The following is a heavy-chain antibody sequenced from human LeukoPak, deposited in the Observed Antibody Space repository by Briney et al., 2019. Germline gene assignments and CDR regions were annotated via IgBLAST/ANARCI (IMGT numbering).Heavy chain of an antibody. Sequence: SETLSLTCTVSGYSINSNYYWGWIRQPPGKGLEWIGNIYRSGNTYYNPSLKSRVTILLDTSKNQFSLKMSSVTAADTAVYFCARRAYSAAYWKHFDYWGQGTLVTVSS. CDR3: ARRAYSAAYWKHFDY. CDR1: GYSINSNYY. CDR2: IYRSGNT. J-gene: IGHJ4*02. V-gene: IGHV4-38-2*02. D-gene: IGHD1-1*01.